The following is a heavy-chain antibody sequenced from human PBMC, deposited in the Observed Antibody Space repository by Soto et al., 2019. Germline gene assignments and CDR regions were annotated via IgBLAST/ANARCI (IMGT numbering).Heavy chain of an antibody. J-gene: IGHJ5*02. Sequence: VQLTQSAAQLKQPGSSMKVSCQTSGYNFELYSLNWVRQVPGLRPEWLGGVIPLDNKAIYPPQFQGRGTITADSSTKTVSLKMTRRRSDDSDIYFCARDQGVGLHSTWFDIWGQGAPVTVS. CDR3: ARDQGVGLHSTWFDI. CDR1: GYNFELYS. D-gene: IGHD1-26*01. CDR2: VIPLDNKA. V-gene: IGHV1-69*14.